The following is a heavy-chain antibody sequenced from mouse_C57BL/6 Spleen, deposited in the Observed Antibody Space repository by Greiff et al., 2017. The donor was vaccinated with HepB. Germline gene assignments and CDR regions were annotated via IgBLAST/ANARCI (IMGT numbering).Heavy chain of an antibody. D-gene: IGHD1-1*01. CDR3: ARSGFLFITTVVEGYAMDY. CDR2: IYPGSGNT. CDR1: GYTFTDYY. V-gene: IGHV1-76*01. J-gene: IGHJ4*01. Sequence: QVHVKQSGAELVRPGASVKLSCKASGYTFTDYYINWVKQRPGQGLEWIARIYPGSGNTYYNEKFKGKATLTAEKSSSTAYMQLSSLTSEDSAVYFCARSGFLFITTVVEGYAMDYWGQGTSVTVSS.